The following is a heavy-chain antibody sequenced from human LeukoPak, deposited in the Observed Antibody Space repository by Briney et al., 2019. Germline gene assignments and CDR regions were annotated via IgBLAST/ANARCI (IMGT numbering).Heavy chain of an antibody. D-gene: IGHD3-22*01. Sequence: PGGSLRLSCAVSGFSFSNYWMHWVRQVPGKGLVWVSRISGHASSTSYADSVKGRFTISRDNAKNTLYLRMDSLSAEDTAVYYCARGISYYERSGNHGYFDYWGQGTLVPVSS. CDR2: ISGHASST. J-gene: IGHJ4*02. V-gene: IGHV3-74*01. CDR3: ARGISYYERSGNHGYFDY. CDR1: GFSFSNYW.